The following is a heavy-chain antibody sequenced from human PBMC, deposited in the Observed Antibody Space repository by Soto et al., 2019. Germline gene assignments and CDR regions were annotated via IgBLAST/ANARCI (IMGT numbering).Heavy chain of an antibody. Sequence: SVKVSCKSTGGTFSSYAISWVRQAPGQGLEWMGGILPIFGTANYAQKFQGRVTITADESTSTAYMELSSLRAEDTAVYYCARVPYYSDSSGYYYLLDYFDYWGQGTLVTVSS. D-gene: IGHD3-22*01. V-gene: IGHV1-69*13. CDR2: ILPIFGTA. J-gene: IGHJ4*02. CDR3: ARVPYYSDSSGYYYLLDYFDY. CDR1: GGTFSSYA.